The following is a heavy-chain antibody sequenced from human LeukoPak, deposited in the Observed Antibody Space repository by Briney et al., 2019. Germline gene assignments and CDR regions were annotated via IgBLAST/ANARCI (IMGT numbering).Heavy chain of an antibody. V-gene: IGHV4-4*02. D-gene: IGHD5-24*01. CDR2: IYHTGTT. Sequence: SETLSLTCAVSGGSISSTNWWSWVRQPPGKGLEWIGEIYHTGTTNYNPSLKSRVTISVDMSKNQFSLKLSSVTAADTAVYYCAKGAGRDFGYWGQGTLVTVSS. J-gene: IGHJ4*02. CDR1: GGSISSTNW. CDR3: AKGAGRDFGY.